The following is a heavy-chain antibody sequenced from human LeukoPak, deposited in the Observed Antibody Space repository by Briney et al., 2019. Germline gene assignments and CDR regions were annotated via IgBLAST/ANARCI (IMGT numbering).Heavy chain of an antibody. CDR3: ARGSNYYDSGKGWFDP. CDR1: GGSISSSSYY. CDR2: IYYSGNT. J-gene: IGHJ5*02. V-gene: IGHV4-39*07. Sequence: PSETLSLTCTVSGGSISSSSYYWGWIRQPPGKGLEWIGTIYYSGNTYYNPSLKSRVTISVDTSKNQFSLKLSSVTAADTAVYYCARGSNYYDSGKGWFDPWGQGTLVTVSS. D-gene: IGHD3-10*01.